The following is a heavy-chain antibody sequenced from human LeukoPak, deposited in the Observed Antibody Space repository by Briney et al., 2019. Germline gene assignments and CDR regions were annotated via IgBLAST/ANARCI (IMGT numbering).Heavy chain of an antibody. D-gene: IGHD4-17*01. CDR1: RFIFSTYW. V-gene: IGHV3-74*01. J-gene: IGHJ3*02. CDR3: VSLTTATGESAFDI. Sequence: GGSLRLSCTASRFIFSTYWMHWVRQAPGKGLVWVSSIYTSGTLTRYADSVKGRFTISRDNAKNTLYLQMDSLRAEDTGVYYCVSLTTATGESAFDIWGQGTMVTVSS. CDR2: IYTSGTLT.